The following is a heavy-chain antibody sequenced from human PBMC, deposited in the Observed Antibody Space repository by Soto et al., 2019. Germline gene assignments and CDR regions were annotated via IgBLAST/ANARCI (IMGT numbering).Heavy chain of an antibody. CDR1: GFTFDDYA. V-gene: IGHV3-9*01. J-gene: IGHJ5*02. CDR3: AKEATPYYSSPTPIWFDP. CDR2: ISWNSGSI. D-gene: IGHD6-13*01. Sequence: GGSLRLSCAASGFTFDDYAMHWVRQAPGKGLEWVSGISWNSGSIGYADSVKGRFTISRDNAKNSLYLQMNSLRAEDTALYYCAKEATPYYSSPTPIWFDPWGQGTLVTVSS.